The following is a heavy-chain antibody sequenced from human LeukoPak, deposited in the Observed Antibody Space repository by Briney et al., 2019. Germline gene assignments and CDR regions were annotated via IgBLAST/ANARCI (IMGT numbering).Heavy chain of an antibody. V-gene: IGHV3-21*03. Sequence: PGRSLRLSCAASGFTFSRYTMDWVRQAPGKGLEWVSSISSSSSYIYYADSVKGRFTISRDNAKNSLSLQMNSLKTEDTAVYYCTTDPRGSWGQGTLVTVSS. D-gene: IGHD2-15*01. CDR2: ISSSSSYI. CDR1: GFTFSRYT. J-gene: IGHJ4*02. CDR3: TTDPRGS.